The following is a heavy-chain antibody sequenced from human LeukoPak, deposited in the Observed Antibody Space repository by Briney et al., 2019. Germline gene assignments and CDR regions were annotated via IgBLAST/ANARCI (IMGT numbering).Heavy chain of an antibody. CDR2: IYSGGST. J-gene: IGHJ4*02. Sequence: PGGSLRLSCAASGFTVSSNYMSWVRQAPGKGLEWVSVIYSGGSTYYADSVTGRFTISRDNSKNTLYLQMNSLRAEDTAVYYCARVGSWFGELSGDYWGQGTLVTVSS. D-gene: IGHD3-10*01. CDR1: GFTVSSNY. V-gene: IGHV3-66*01. CDR3: ARVGSWFGELSGDY.